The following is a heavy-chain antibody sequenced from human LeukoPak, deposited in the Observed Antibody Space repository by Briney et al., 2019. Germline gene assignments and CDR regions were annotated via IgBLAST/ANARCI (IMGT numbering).Heavy chain of an antibody. V-gene: IGHV3-23*01. CDR2: ISGRGGNT. CDR3: ATGYSDCLRSPLDS. J-gene: IGHJ5*01. D-gene: IGHD3-22*01. Sequence: GGSLRLSCAASGLTFDNYALTWIRQAPGKGLEWVSSISGRGGNTYYADSVKGRFTISRDDSKNTLFLQMNSLRAEDTAVYYCATGYSDCLRSPLDSWGQGTLVTVSS. CDR1: GLTFDNYA.